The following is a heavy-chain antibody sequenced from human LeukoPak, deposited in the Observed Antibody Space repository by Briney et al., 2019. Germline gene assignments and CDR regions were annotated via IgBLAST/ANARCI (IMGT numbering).Heavy chain of an antibody. J-gene: IGHJ4*02. CDR2: ISSSSSYI. CDR3: ARAAYCGGDCYRTFDY. Sequence: GGSLRLSCAASGFTFSSYSMNWVRQAPGKGLEWVSSISSSSSYIYYADSVKGRLTISRDNAKNSLYLQMNSLRAEDTAVYYCARAAYCGGDCYRTFDYWGQGTLVTVSS. D-gene: IGHD2-21*02. CDR1: GFTFSSYS. V-gene: IGHV3-21*01.